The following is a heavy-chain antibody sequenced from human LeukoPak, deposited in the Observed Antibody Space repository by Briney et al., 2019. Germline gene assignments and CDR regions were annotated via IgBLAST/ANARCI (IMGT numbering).Heavy chain of an antibody. CDR3: ARLNADFEVAP. V-gene: IGHV4-59*04. Sequence: SETLSLTCTVSGGSISSYFWNWIRQPPGKGLEWIGNIYYSGSAYYNPSLKSRVTISVDTSKNQFSLKLSSVTAADTAVYYCARLNADFEVAPWGQGTLVTVSS. CDR2: IYYSGSA. CDR1: GGSISSYF. D-gene: IGHD3-3*01. J-gene: IGHJ5*02.